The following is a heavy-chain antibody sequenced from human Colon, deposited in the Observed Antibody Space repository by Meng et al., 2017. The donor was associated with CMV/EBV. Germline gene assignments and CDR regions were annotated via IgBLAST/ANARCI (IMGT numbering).Heavy chain of an antibody. Sequence: GESLKISCVASGFNFRNFEMNWVRHVPGAGLEWISDISSSGGDKRYEDSVKGRFTISRDNTNNALYLQMNSLRAEDTAVYYCARDSGDRPVVTRKDSAFDIWGQGTVVTVSS. CDR3: ARDSGDRPVVTRKDSAFDI. CDR1: GFNFRNFE. CDR2: ISSSGGDK. J-gene: IGHJ3*02. V-gene: IGHV3-48*03. D-gene: IGHD2-21*02.